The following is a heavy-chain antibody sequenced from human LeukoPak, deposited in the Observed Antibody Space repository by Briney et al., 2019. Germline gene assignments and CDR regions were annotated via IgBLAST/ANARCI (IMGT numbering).Heavy chain of an antibody. CDR3: AKDRPLNWGYYFDF. Sequence: PGGSLRLSCAASGFTFSSYAMTWVRQAPGEGLEWVSSISASAGTTYYADSVKGRFTISRDTSKNTLYLQMNSLRADDTAVYYCAKDRPLNWGYYFDFWGQGTLVTVSS. CDR1: GFTFSSYA. D-gene: IGHD7-27*01. CDR2: ISASAGTT. J-gene: IGHJ4*02. V-gene: IGHV3-23*01.